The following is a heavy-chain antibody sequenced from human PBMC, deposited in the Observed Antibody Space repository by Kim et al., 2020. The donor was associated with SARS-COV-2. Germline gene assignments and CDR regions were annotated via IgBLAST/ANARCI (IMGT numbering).Heavy chain of an antibody. V-gene: IGHV3-21*01. J-gene: IGHJ6*02. CDR3: VREITMIRGAFSYHYYGMDV. CDR1: GFSFSSHS. Sequence: GGSLRLSCAVSGFSFSSHSFSWVRQAPGKGLEWVSSISVGSSFLFYADSVKGRFTISRDNAKKSLYLQMNSLRAEDTAVYYCVREITMIRGAFSYHYYGMDVWGQGTTVTVSS. D-gene: IGHD3-10*01. CDR2: ISVGSSFL.